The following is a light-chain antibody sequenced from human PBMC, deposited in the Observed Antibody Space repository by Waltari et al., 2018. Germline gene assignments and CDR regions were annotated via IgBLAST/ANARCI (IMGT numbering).Light chain of an antibody. CDR2: GAS. CDR3: QQYHNWPRT. CDR1: QSVSSN. Sequence: ETVMTQSPATLPVSPGERATLSCRASQSVSSNLAWYQQKRGQPPRPLIYGASTRATGIPARFSGSGSGTEFTLTISSLQSEDFAVYHCQQYHNWPRTFGQGTKVEIK. V-gene: IGKV3D-15*01. J-gene: IGKJ1*01.